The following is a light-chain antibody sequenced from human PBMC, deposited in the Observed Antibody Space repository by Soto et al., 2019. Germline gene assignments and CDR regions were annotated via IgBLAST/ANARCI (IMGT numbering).Light chain of an antibody. V-gene: IGKV3-20*01. CDR3: QQYGNSPFA. J-gene: IGKJ3*01. CDR2: DAS. Sequence: EIVLTQSPGTLSLSPGERATLSCRASQSVSSSYLAWYQQKPGQAPRLLIYDASSRATVIPDRFSGSGSGTDSTLTISRLEPEDFAVYYCQQYGNSPFAFGPGTKVDIK. CDR1: QSVSSSY.